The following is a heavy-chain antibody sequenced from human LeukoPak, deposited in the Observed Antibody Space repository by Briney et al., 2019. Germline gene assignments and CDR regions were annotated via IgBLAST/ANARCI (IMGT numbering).Heavy chain of an antibody. CDR1: GFTFSSYA. V-gene: IGHV3-23*01. CDR3: AKDDYYDSSGCWDY. J-gene: IGHJ4*02. CDR2: ISGSGGST. D-gene: IGHD3-22*01. Sequence: PGGSLRLSCAASGFTFSSYAMSWVRQAPGKGLEWVSAISGSGGSTYYADSVKGRFTISRDNSKNTLYMQMNSLRAEDTDVYYCAKDDYYDSSGCWDYWGQGTLVTVSS.